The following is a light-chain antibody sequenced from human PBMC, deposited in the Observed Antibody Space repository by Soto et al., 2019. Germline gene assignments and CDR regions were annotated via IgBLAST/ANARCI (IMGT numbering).Light chain of an antibody. CDR1: QSVGTY. CDR2: DAS. J-gene: IGKJ4*01. Sequence: EIVLTQSPATLSLSPGERATLSCRASQSVGTYLAWYQQKPGQAPRLLIYDASIRATGIPARFSGRGSGTDFTLTIRSLVPEDFAVYYCQQRTNWPPLTFGGGPKVVIK. V-gene: IGKV3-11*01. CDR3: QQRTNWPPLT.